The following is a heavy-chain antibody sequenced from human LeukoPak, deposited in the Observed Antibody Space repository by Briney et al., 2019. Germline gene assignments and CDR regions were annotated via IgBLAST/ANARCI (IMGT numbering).Heavy chain of an antibody. CDR2: ISAYNGNT. CDR3: ATDPTYSYGMDV. V-gene: IGHV1-18*01. J-gene: IGHJ6*02. Sequence: ASVKVSCKASGYTFTSYGISWVREAPGQGLEWMGWISAYNGNTNYAQKLQGRVTMTTDTSTSTAYMELSSLRSEDTAVYYCATDPTYSYGMDVWGQGTTVTVSS. CDR1: GYTFTSYG.